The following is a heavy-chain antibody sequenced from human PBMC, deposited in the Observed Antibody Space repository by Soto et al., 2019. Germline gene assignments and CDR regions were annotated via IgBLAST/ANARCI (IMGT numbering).Heavy chain of an antibody. CDR1: GGSFSGYY. J-gene: IGHJ4*02. CDR2: INHSGST. D-gene: IGHD3-3*02. V-gene: IGHV4-34*01. CDR3: ARTPHFTDFDY. Sequence: QVQLQQWGAGLLKPSETLSLTCAVYGGSFSGYYWSWIRQPPGKGLEWIGEINHSGSTNYNPSLKSRVTISVDTSKNQFSLKLSSVTAADTAVYYCARTPHFTDFDYWGQGTLVTVSS.